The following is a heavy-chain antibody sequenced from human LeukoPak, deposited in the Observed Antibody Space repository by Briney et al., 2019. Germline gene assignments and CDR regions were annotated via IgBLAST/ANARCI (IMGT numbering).Heavy chain of an antibody. J-gene: IGHJ4*02. Sequence: GESLKISCQGSGYSFTDYWIGWMRQMPGKGLEWMGIIYPGDSDTRYSPSFQGQVTISADKSITTAYLQWSSLKASDTAVYYCARRRDIVSTATGTSGPTDYWGQGTLVTVSS. D-gene: IGHD5/OR15-5a*01. CDR1: GYSFTDYW. CDR2: IYPGDSDT. CDR3: ARRRDIVSTATGTSGPTDY. V-gene: IGHV5-51*01.